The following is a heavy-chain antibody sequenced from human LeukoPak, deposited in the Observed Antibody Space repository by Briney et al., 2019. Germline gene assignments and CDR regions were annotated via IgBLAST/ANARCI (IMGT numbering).Heavy chain of an antibody. J-gene: IGHJ4*02. CDR3: AKDCLKLVRYFDWLPRN. V-gene: IGHV3-21*04. D-gene: IGHD3-9*01. CDR1: GFTFSSYS. Sequence: KSGGSLRLSCAASGFTFSSYSMNWVRQAPGKGLEWVSSISSTSSYIYYADSVKGRFTISRDNSKNTLYLQMNSLRAEDTAVYYCAKDCLKLVRYFDWLPRNWGQGTLVTVSS. CDR2: ISSTSSYI.